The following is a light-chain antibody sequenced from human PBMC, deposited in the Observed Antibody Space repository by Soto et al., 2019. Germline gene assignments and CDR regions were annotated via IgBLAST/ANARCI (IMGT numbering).Light chain of an antibody. Sequence: DNVLTQSPDTLSLSPGERATLSCRASQSVSIYLAWYQQKPGQAPRLLIYGASTRATDVPDRFSGSGSGADFTLTISRLEPEDFAVYYCQQYGSSPPRTFGQGTKVDI. V-gene: IGKV3-20*01. CDR1: QSVSIY. CDR3: QQYGSSPPRT. J-gene: IGKJ1*01. CDR2: GAS.